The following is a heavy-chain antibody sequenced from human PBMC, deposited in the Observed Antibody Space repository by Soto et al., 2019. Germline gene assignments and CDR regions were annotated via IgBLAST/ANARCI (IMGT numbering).Heavy chain of an antibody. D-gene: IGHD6-19*01. Sequence: QVQLQESGPGLVKPSETLSLTCTVSGASISAYAWSWIRQPAGEGLEWIGRLYSSWNTDYNPSFKTPLTKSADTSKSLCYLKLRSVSTADTAVDYCARGPYSSGWYVVDYWAQGTLVTVSS. V-gene: IGHV4-4*07. CDR3: ARGPYSSGWYVVDY. J-gene: IGHJ4*02. CDR2: LYSSWNT. CDR1: GASISAYA.